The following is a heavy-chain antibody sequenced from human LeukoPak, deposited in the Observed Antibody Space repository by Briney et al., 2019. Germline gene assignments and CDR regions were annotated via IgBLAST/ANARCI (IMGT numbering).Heavy chain of an antibody. Sequence: ASVKVSCKASGYTFTSYGISWVRQALGQGLEWMGWISAYNGNTNYAQKLQGRVTMTTDTSTSTAYMELRSLRSDDTAVYYCARDLITMVRGVITEYNWFDPWGQGTLVTVSS. CDR1: GYTFTSYG. CDR3: ARDLITMVRGVITEYNWFDP. CDR2: ISAYNGNT. J-gene: IGHJ5*02. V-gene: IGHV1-18*04. D-gene: IGHD3-10*01.